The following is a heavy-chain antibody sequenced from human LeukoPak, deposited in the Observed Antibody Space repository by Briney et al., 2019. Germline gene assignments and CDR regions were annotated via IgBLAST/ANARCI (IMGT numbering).Heavy chain of an antibody. CDR3: ARRGDLGRAFDV. CDR1: GGSISSFY. V-gene: IGHV4-59*08. CDR2: IYYTGST. J-gene: IGHJ3*01. D-gene: IGHD2-21*02. Sequence: PSETLSLTCNVSGGSISSFYWSWIRQPPGQGLEWIGYIYYTGSTYYNPSLKSRVTISVDTSKNQFSLKLSSVTAADTAVYYCARRGDLGRAFDVWGQGTMVTVSS.